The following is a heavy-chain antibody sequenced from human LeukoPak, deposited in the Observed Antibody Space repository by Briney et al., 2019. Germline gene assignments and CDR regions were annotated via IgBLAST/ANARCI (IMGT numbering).Heavy chain of an antibody. CDR1: GYTFTGYY. Sequence: ASVKVSCKASGYTFTGYYMHWVRQAPGQGLEWMGWINPNSGGTNYAQKFQGRVTMTRDTSISTAYMELSRLRSDDTAVYYCARNLFQKYDFAPMDVWGKGTTVTVSS. V-gene: IGHV1-2*02. CDR2: INPNSGGT. D-gene: IGHD3-3*01. J-gene: IGHJ6*03. CDR3: ARNLFQKYDFAPMDV.